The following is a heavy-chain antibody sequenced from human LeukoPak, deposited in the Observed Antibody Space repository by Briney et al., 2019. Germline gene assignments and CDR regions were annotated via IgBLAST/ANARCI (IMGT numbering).Heavy chain of an antibody. CDR2: ITHGGDGA. V-gene: IGHV3-74*03. Sequence: PGGSLRLSCQASGFTFCDYWRHCVRQAPGRGGVWVSRITHGGDGAEYAGSVEGRFTTSRDNAKNTVYLQLNSLRAEDTALYYCARDSGVSTPLDPSGQGALGTASS. CDR3: ARDSGVSTPLDP. J-gene: IGHJ5*02. D-gene: IGHD2/OR15-2a*01. CDR1: GFTFCDYW.